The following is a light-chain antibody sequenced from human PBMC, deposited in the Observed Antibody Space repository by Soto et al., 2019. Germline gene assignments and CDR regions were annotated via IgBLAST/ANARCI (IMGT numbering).Light chain of an antibody. CDR3: AAWDDSLSGYV. V-gene: IGLV1-44*01. CDR1: SSNIGGNA. J-gene: IGLJ1*01. CDR2: SNN. Sequence: QSVRTQPPSASGTPGQRVTISCSGSSSNIGGNAVNWYQQLPGTTPKLLIYSNNQRPSGVPDRFSGSKSGTSASLAISGLQSEDEADYYCAAWDDSLSGYVFGPGTKLTVL.